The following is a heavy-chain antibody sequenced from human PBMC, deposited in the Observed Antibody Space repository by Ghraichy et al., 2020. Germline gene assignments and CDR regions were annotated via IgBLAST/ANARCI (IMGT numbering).Heavy chain of an antibody. CDR1: GFTFSSYG. J-gene: IGHJ6*02. Sequence: GGYLRLSCAASGFTFSSYGMHWVRQAPGKGLEWVAVIWYDGSNKYYADSVKGRFTISRDNSKNTLYLQMNSLRAEDTAVYYCARGMATDIYDILTGYYTVYHYYGMDVWGQGTTVTVSS. CDR2: IWYDGSNK. V-gene: IGHV3-33*01. D-gene: IGHD3-9*01. CDR3: ARGMATDIYDILTGYYTVYHYYGMDV.